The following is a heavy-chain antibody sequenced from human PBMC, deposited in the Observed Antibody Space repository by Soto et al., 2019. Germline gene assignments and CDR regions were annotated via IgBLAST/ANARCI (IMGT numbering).Heavy chain of an antibody. V-gene: IGHV3-74*01. CDR2: VNTDGTST. CDR3: ARDRPHNWFDP. J-gene: IGHJ5*02. CDR1: GFTFSSHW. Sequence: PGGSLRLSCAASGFTFSSHWMHWVRQAPGKGLVWVSGVNTDGTSTAYADSVKGRFTISRDNARNTLYLQMNSLTVEDTALYYCARDRPHNWFDPWGQGTLVTVSS.